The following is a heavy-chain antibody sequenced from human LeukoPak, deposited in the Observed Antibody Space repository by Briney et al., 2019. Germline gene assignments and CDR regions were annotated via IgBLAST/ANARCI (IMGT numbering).Heavy chain of an antibody. Sequence: PGGSLRLSCAASRFTFSSYGMHWVRQAPGKGLEWVAFMRYDGRNKYYSDSVKGRFTISRDNSKNTLYLQMNSLRAEDTAVYYCARGPVAAWIIDYWGQGTLVTVSS. CDR3: ARGPVAAWIIDY. CDR2: MRYDGRNK. D-gene: IGHD6-19*01. J-gene: IGHJ4*02. V-gene: IGHV3-30*02. CDR1: RFTFSSYG.